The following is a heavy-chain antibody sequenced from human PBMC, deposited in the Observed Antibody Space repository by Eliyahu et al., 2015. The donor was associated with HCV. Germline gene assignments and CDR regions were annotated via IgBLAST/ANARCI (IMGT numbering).Heavy chain of an antibody. Sequence: EVQLVESGGGLVKPGGSLRXSCAASGFTFGNHYMXWVRQAPGEGPVWVSRINTDGSSRTYADSVKGRFTISRDNDQNTLFLQMSSLRVEDTAMYYCARDGGTAVPDYWGQGTLVTVSS. J-gene: IGHJ4*02. CDR2: INTDGSSR. CDR3: ARDGGTAVPDY. V-gene: IGHV3-74*01. D-gene: IGHD6-19*01. CDR1: GFTFGNHY.